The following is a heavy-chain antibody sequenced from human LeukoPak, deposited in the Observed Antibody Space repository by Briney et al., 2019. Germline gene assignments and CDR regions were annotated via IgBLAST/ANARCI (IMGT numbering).Heavy chain of an antibody. CDR2: LYSGGLT. V-gene: IGHV4-39*01. D-gene: IGHD6-19*01. J-gene: IGHJ3*02. CDR3: ASGGYSSGWYGSFDI. Sequence: SETLSLTCTVSGASISSSDYYWGWLRPPPGKGLEGIGSLYSGGLTYYNPSLKSRVTISVDTSKNQFSLKVTSVTAADTAVYSCASGGYSSGWYGSFDIWGQWTVVTVSS. CDR1: GASISSSDYY.